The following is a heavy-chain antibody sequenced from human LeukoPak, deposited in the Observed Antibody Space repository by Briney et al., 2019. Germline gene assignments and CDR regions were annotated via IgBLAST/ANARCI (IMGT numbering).Heavy chain of an antibody. CDR3: ARESRVRDGYNPPDY. D-gene: IGHD5-24*01. J-gene: IGHJ4*02. CDR1: GYTFTSYG. CDR2: ISTYNGNT. V-gene: IGHV1-18*01. Sequence: ASVKVSCTASGYTFTSYGISWVRQAPGQGLERMGWISTYNGNTKYAQKFQDRITMTTDTSTTTAYMELRSLRSDDTAVYYCARESRVRDGYNPPDYWGQGTLVTVSS.